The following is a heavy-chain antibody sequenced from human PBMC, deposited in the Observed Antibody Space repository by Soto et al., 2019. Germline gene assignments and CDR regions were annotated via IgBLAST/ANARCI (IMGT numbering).Heavy chain of an antibody. CDR3: ARIACGRDGYNYLVS. V-gene: IGHV5-51*01. J-gene: IGHJ4*02. CDR1: GYSFTNYW. Sequence: PGESLKISCKGSGYSFTNYWTVWVRQMPGKGLEWMGIIYPDDSDTRYSPSFQGQVTISADKSISTAYLQWSSLKASDTAMYYCARIACGRDGYNYLVSGRQGALVTVSS. D-gene: IGHD2-21*01. CDR2: IYPDDSDT.